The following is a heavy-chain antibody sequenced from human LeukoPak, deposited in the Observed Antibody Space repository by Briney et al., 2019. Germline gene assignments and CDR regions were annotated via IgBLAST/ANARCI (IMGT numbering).Heavy chain of an antibody. CDR2: INPNSGGT. J-gene: IGHJ4*01. CDR3: AMREMAPTLTDY. D-gene: IGHD5-24*01. Sequence: SVKVSCKASGYTFTGYYMHWVRQAPGQGLEWMGRINPNSGGTNYAQKFQGRVTMTRDTSISTAYMELSRLRSDDTAVYYCAMREMAPTLTDYWGHGTLVTGSS. CDR1: GYTFTGYY. V-gene: IGHV1-2*06.